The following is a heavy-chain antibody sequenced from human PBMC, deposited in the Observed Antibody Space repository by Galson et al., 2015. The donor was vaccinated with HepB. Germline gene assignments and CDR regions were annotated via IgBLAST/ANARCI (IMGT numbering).Heavy chain of an antibody. Sequence: SLRLSCAASGFTFSNYDMSWVRQAPGKGLQWVSTFTGGGRGTSYADSVKGRFTISRDNSKNTIYLQMNSLRAEDTAIYYCAKQSPYYFDYWGQGTLATVSS. CDR3: AKQSPYYFDY. J-gene: IGHJ4*02. V-gene: IGHV3-23*01. CDR2: FTGGGRGT. CDR1: GFTFSNYD.